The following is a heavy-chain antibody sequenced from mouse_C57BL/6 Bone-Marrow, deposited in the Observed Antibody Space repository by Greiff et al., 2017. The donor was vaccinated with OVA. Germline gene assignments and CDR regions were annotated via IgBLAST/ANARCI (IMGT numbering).Heavy chain of an antibody. CDR1: GFTFSDYY. V-gene: IGHV5-16*01. Sequence: EVQLVESEGGLVQPGSSMKLSCTASGFTFSDYYMAWVRQVPEKGLEWVANINYDGSSTYYLDSLKSRFIISRDNAKNILYLQMSSLKSEDTATYYCARGGTLGYFDVWGTGTTVTVSS. J-gene: IGHJ1*03. CDR2: INYDGSST. CDR3: ARGGTLGYFDV. D-gene: IGHD2-14*01.